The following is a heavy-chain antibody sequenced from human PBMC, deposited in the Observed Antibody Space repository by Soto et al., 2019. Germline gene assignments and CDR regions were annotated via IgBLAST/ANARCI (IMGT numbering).Heavy chain of an antibody. D-gene: IGHD3-10*01. Sequence: SETLSLTCTVSGGSISSGGYYWSWIRQHPGKGLEWIGYIYYSGSTYYNPSLKSRVTISVDTSKNQFSLKLSSVTAADTAVYYCARVLGFGDPFDHWGQGTLVTVSS. CDR2: IYYSGST. CDR1: GGSISSGGYY. CDR3: ARVLGFGDPFDH. V-gene: IGHV4-31*03. J-gene: IGHJ4*02.